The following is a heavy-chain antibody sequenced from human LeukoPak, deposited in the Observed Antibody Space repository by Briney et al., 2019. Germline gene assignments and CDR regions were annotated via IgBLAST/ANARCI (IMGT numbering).Heavy chain of an antibody. Sequence: GGSLRLSCAASGFSFSTYAMSWVRQSPGKGLEWVSVISDSGGHTIYADSVKGRFTISRDNSRNTLYLQLGSLRAEDTAVYYCAKVIDYWGQGTLVTVSS. J-gene: IGHJ4*02. CDR2: ISDSGGHT. CDR1: GFSFSTYA. CDR3: AKVIDY. V-gene: IGHV3-23*01.